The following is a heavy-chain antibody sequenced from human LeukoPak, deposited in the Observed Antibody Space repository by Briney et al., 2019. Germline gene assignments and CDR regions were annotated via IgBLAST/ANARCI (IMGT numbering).Heavy chain of an antibody. V-gene: IGHV3-30*18. CDR3: AKDLRVVTGGFDY. CDR2: ISYDGSNK. J-gene: IGHJ4*02. CDR1: GFTFSSYG. D-gene: IGHD4-23*01. Sequence: GRSLRLSCAASGFTFSSYGMHWVRQAPGKGLEWVAVISYDGSNKYYADSVKGRFTISRDNSKNTLYLQMNSLRAEDTAVYYCAKDLRVVTGGFDYWGQGTLVTVSS.